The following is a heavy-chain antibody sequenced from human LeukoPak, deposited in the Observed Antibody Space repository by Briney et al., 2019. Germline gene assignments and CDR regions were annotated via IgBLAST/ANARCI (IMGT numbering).Heavy chain of an antibody. Sequence: GGSLRLSCAASGFTFSSYNINWVRQAPGKGLEWVSSISSSISYINYADSVKGRFTISRDNAKNSLYLQMNSLRAEDTAVYYCAREYCSGGSCYFYMDVWGKGTTVTISS. J-gene: IGHJ6*03. CDR1: GFTFSSYN. CDR2: ISSSISYI. V-gene: IGHV3-21*01. CDR3: AREYCSGGSCYFYMDV. D-gene: IGHD2-15*01.